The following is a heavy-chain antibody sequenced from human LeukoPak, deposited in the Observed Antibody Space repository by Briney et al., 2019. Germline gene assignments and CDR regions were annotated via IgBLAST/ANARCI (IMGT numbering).Heavy chain of an antibody. D-gene: IGHD3-3*01. Sequence: PGGSLRLSCVVSGMPFERHGTHWVRQPPGKGLEWLAFIKYDGSRTDYEDSVKGRFTVSRDNSKNTLYLEMNSLRAEDTALYYCAKDTIFTVDPFDYWGQGTLVTVSS. CDR3: AKDTIFTVDPFDY. V-gene: IGHV3-30*02. CDR2: IKYDGSRT. CDR1: GMPFERHG. J-gene: IGHJ4*02.